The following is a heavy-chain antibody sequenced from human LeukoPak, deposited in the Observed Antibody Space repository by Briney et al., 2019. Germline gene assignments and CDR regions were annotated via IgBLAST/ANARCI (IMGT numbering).Heavy chain of an antibody. D-gene: IGHD3-10*01. CDR3: ARYRSGTYPRFDY. V-gene: IGHV4-59*08. J-gene: IGHJ4*02. CDR2: IYYSGRT. CDR1: GGSISGYY. Sequence: SETLFLTCTVSGGSISGYYWSWIRQPPGKGLEWVGYIYYSGRTNYNPSLQSRVTISVDTSKNQFSLNLSSVTAADTAVYYCARYRSGTYPRFDYWGRGTLVTVSS.